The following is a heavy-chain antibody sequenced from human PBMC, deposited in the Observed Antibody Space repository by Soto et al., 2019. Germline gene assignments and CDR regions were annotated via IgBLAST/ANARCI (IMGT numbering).Heavy chain of an antibody. CDR3: ARLGGYYQAFDQ. CDR2: IYYNGST. D-gene: IGHD3-22*01. CDR1: GGSISSYY. V-gene: IGHV4-59*08. Sequence: PSETLSLTCTVSGGSISSYYGGWFRQPPGKGLEWIGYIYYNGSTTYHPSLKSRVTISADTSKNQFSLNLTSVTAADTAVYYCARLGGYYQAFDQWGQGSLVTVSS. J-gene: IGHJ4*02.